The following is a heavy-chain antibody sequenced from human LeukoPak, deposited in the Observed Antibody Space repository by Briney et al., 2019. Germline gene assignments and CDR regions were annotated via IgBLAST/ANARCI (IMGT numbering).Heavy chain of an antibody. CDR2: ISYDGSNK. D-gene: IGHD1-26*01. CDR1: GFTFDDYA. Sequence: PGRSLRLSCAASGFTFDDYAMHWVRQAPGKGLEWVAVISYDGSNKYYADSVKGRFTISRDNSKNTLYLQMNSLRAEDTAVYYCAKDLEPQLVGAADYWGQGTLVTVSS. CDR3: AKDLEPQLVGAADY. J-gene: IGHJ4*02. V-gene: IGHV3-30*18.